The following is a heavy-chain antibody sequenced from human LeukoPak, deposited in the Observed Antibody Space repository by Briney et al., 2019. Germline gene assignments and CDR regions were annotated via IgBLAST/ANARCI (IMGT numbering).Heavy chain of an antibody. D-gene: IGHD3-3*01. V-gene: IGHV3-66*01. CDR2: IYTGGST. CDR3: AKEYYDFWSGYPHDY. CDR1: GFTVSSNY. J-gene: IGHJ4*02. Sequence: AGGSLRLSCAASGFTVSSNYMSWVRQAPGKGLEWVSVIYTGGSTYYADSVKGRFTISRDNSKNTLYVQMNSLRAEDTAVYYCAKEYYDFWSGYPHDYWGQGTLVTVSS.